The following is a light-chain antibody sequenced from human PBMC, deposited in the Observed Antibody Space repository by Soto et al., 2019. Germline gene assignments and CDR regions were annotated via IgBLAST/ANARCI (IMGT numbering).Light chain of an antibody. CDR1: QSGSNN. CDR2: GAS. V-gene: IGKV3-15*01. CDR3: QQYNNWPRT. J-gene: IGKJ1*01. Sequence: EIVMTQSPATLSVSPGERATLSCRASQSGSNNLAWYRQKPGHAPRLHISGASTRATGIPARFSGSGSETEFSLTISSLQSEDFADYYCQQYNNWPRTFGQGTKVELK.